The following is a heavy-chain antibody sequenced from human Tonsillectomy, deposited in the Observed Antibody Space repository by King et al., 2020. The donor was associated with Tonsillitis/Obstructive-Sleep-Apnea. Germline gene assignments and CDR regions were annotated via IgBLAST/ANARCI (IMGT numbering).Heavy chain of an antibody. J-gene: IGHJ4*02. CDR3: AKDSRSSGWPVFDY. CDR2: INNGGNA. CDR1: GFDLRNYA. D-gene: IGHD6-19*01. V-gene: IGHV3-23*04. Sequence: VQLVESGGGLVQPGESLRLSCAASGFDLRNYAMSWVRQAPGKGLEWVASINNGGNAYYADSVKGRSTISRDVSKNTMSLQMNSLRDEDTAVYYCAKDSRSSGWPVFDYWGRGILVIVSS.